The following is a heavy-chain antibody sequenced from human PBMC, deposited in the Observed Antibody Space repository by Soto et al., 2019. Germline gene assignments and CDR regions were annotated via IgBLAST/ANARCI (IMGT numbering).Heavy chain of an antibody. CDR1: GFTFSSYA. D-gene: IGHD3-10*01. CDR3: AKGVEAWPLPYYYGMDV. V-gene: IGHV3-23*01. Sequence: PGGSLRLSCAASGFTFSSYAMSWVRQAPGKGLEWVSAISGSGGSTYYADSVKGRFTISRDNSKNTLYLQMNSLRAEDTAVYYCAKGVEAWPLPYYYGMDVWGQGTTVTVSS. J-gene: IGHJ6*02. CDR2: ISGSGGST.